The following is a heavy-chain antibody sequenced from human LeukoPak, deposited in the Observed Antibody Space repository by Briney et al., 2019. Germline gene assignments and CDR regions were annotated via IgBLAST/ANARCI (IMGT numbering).Heavy chain of an antibody. V-gene: IGHV4-38-2*02. CDR1: GYSISSGYY. D-gene: IGHD4-17*01. CDR2: IYHSAST. J-gene: IGHJ4*02. Sequence: SETLSLTCTVSGYSISSGYYWGWIRQPPGKGLEWIGSIYHSASTYYNPSLKSRVTISVDASKNQFSLKLSSVTAADTAVYYCARLLDKGDYGDRGSAFDYWGQGTLVTVSS. CDR3: ARLLDKGDYGDRGSAFDY.